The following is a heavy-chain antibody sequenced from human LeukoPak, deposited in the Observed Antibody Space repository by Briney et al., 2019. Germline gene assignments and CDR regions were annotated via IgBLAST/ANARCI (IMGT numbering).Heavy chain of an antibody. V-gene: IGHV4-59*01. Sequence: SETLSLTCTVSGGSISSYYWSWIRQPPGKGLEWIGYIYYSGSTNYNPSLKSRVTISVDTSKNQFSLKLSSVTAADTAVYYCAGGYCSGGSCRDAFDIWGQGTMVTVSS. J-gene: IGHJ3*02. D-gene: IGHD2-15*01. CDR3: AGGYCSGGSCRDAFDI. CDR1: GGSISSYY. CDR2: IYYSGST.